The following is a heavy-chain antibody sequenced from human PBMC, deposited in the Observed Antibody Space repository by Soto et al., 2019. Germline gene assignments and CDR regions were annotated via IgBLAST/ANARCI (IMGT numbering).Heavy chain of an antibody. V-gene: IGHV6-1*01. CDR1: GDSVSTNSAT. CDR3: ARDHRFSDNWAFDY. D-gene: IGHD3-16*02. CDR2: TYYRSKWYN. Sequence: PSQTLSLTCAISGDSVSTNSATWDWIRQSPSRGLEWLGRTYYRSKWYNDYAVSVKGRITINPDTSNNQFSLQLNSVTAADTAVYYCARDHRFSDNWAFDYWGRGVLVTVSS. J-gene: IGHJ4*02.